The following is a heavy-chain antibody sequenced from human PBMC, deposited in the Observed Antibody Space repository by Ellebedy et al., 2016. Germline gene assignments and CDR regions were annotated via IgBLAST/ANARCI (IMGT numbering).Heavy chain of an antibody. CDR2: ISTRGDLT. CDR1: GFTFSDFA. Sequence: GGSLRLSCAASGFTFSDFAMSWVRQAPGKGLEWVSIISTRGDLTWNADSVKGRFTISRDNSRNTLYLQMNSLRVEDTALYYCVKGASSGSWVTMEYWGQGALVTVSS. CDR3: VKGASSGSWVTMEY. J-gene: IGHJ4*02. V-gene: IGHV3-23*01. D-gene: IGHD6-13*01.